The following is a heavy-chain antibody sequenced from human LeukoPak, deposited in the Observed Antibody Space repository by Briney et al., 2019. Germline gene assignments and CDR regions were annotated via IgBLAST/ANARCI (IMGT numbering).Heavy chain of an antibody. V-gene: IGHV3-66*01. CDR1: GFTVSSNY. D-gene: IGHD3-10*01. J-gene: IGHJ6*02. CDR3: ARATGTTYYYGAGSSDGMDV. Sequence: PGGSLRLSCAASGFTVSSNYMSWVRQAPGKGLEWVSVIYSGGSTYYADSVKGRFTISRDNSKNTLYLQMNSLRAEDTAVYYCARATGTTYYYGAGSSDGMDVWGQGTTVTVSS. CDR2: IYSGGST.